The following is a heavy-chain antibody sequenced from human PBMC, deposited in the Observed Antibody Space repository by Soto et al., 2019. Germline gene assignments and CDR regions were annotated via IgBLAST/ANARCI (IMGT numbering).Heavy chain of an antibody. Sequence: SETLSLTCTVSGGSISSGDYYWSWIRQPPGKGLEWIGYIYYSGSTYYNPSLKSRVTISVDTSKNQFSLKLSSVTAADTAVYYCARGGVFYGMDVWGQGTTVTVSS. J-gene: IGHJ6*02. CDR2: IYYSGST. CDR1: GGSISSGDYY. CDR3: ARGGVFYGMDV. V-gene: IGHV4-30-4*01.